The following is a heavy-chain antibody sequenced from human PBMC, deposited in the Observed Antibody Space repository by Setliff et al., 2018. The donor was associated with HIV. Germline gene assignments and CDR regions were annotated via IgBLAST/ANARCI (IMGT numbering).Heavy chain of an antibody. Sequence: NPSETLSLTCTVSGGSITNTNYYWGWIRQPPGKGLEWIGAIYYSGNTYYNPSLKSRVTMSVDTSKNQFSLNLRSVTAADTAVYFCATLRWLRSKHSDYWGQGTLVTVSS. CDR2: IYYSGNT. V-gene: IGHV4-39*01. CDR1: GGSITNTNYY. J-gene: IGHJ4*01. CDR3: ATLRWLRSKHSDY. D-gene: IGHD5-12*01.